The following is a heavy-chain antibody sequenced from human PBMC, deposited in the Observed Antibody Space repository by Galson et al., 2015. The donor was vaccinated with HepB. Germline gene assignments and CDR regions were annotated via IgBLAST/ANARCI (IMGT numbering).Heavy chain of an antibody. CDR2: IIPILGIA. D-gene: IGHD3-22*01. Sequence: SVKVSCKASGGTFSSYAISWVRQAPGQGLEWMGGIIPILGIANYAQKFQGRVTITADKSTSTAYMELSGLRPEDTAVYYCARSSGGLTLYDSSGYYEYYYYMDVWGKGTTVTVSS. J-gene: IGHJ6*03. V-gene: IGHV1-69*10. CDR1: GGTFSSYA. CDR3: ARSSGGLTLYDSSGYYEYYYYMDV.